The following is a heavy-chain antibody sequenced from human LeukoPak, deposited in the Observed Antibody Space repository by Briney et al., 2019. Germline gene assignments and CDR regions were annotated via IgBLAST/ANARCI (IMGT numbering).Heavy chain of an antibody. J-gene: IGHJ4*02. CDR2: ISYVGSTK. CDR1: GFTFSNYA. Sequence: GRSLRLSCAASGFTFSNYAMHWVRQAPGKGLEWVAVISYVGSTKYYADSVKGRFTISRDNSKNTLYLQMNSLRAEDTAVYYCAKNYYVDYWGQGTLVTVSS. CDR3: AKNYYVDY. V-gene: IGHV3-30*04. D-gene: IGHD2/OR15-2a*01.